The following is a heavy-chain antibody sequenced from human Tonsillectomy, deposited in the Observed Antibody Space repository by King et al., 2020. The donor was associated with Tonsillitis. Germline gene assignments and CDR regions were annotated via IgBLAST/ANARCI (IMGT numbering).Heavy chain of an antibody. J-gene: IGHJ6*04. V-gene: IGHV1-18*04. CDR2: ISAYNGNT. Sequence: QLVQSGAEVKKPGASVKVSCKASGYTFTSYGISWVRQAPGQGLEWMGWISAYNGNTNYAQKLQGRVTITTDTSTSTAYLELRSLRTDDTAVYYCARGGGGLVDYYSYYDMDVWGKGTTVTVSS. CDR3: ARGGGGLVDYYSYYDMDV. CDR1: GYTFTSYG. D-gene: IGHD3-16*01.